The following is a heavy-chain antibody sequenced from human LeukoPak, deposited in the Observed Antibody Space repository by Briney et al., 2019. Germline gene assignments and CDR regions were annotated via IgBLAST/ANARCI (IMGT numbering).Heavy chain of an antibody. CDR1: GGSISSSNFY. CDR3: ARDPSYYYGSGRARFDY. Sequence: PSETLSLTCTVSGGSISSSNFYWGWIRQPPGKGLEWIGSIYYSGSTYYNPSLKSRVTISVDTSKNQFSLKLSSVTAADTAVYYCARDPSYYYGSGRARFDYWGQGTLVTVSS. V-gene: IGHV4-39*07. D-gene: IGHD3-10*01. CDR2: IYYSGST. J-gene: IGHJ4*02.